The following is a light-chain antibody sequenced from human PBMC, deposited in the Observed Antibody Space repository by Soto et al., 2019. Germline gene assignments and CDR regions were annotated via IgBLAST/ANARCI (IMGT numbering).Light chain of an antibody. CDR1: SSNIGSTY. CDR2: RNN. V-gene: IGLV1-47*01. Sequence: QSVLTQPPSASGTPGQRVTISCSGSSSNIGSTYVYWYQQVPGTAPKLLIERNNQRPSGVPDRFSGSKSGTSASLAIGGLRSEYEADYYCAAWDDSLSVVFGGGTKLTVL. CDR3: AAWDDSLSVV. J-gene: IGLJ3*02.